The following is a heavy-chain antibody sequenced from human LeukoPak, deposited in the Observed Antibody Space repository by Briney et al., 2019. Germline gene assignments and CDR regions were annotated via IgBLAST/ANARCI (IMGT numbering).Heavy chain of an antibody. V-gene: IGHV4-59*01. Sequence: SETLSLTCTVSGGSISSYYWSWIRQPPGKGLEWIGYIYYSGSTNYNPSLKSRVTISVDTSKDQFSLKLSSVTAADTAVYYCARVTRVAGRVNYMDVWGKGTTVTISS. CDR2: IYYSGST. J-gene: IGHJ6*03. D-gene: IGHD6-19*01. CDR3: ARVTRVAGRVNYMDV. CDR1: GGSISSYY.